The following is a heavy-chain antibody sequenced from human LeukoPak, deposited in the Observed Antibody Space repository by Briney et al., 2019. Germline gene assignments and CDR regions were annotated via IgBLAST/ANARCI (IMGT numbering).Heavy chain of an antibody. CDR3: AKDERNWNYNLASQTYD. CDR2: ISGSGVST. V-gene: IGHV3-23*01. J-gene: IGHJ4*02. D-gene: IGHD1-7*01. Sequence: ETLSLTCAVSGGSISSSNWWSWVRQPPGKGQEWVSGISGSGVSTYYADSVKGRFTVSRDNSKNSLYLQMSSLRAEDTAVYYCAKDERNWNYNLASQTYDWGQGTLVTVSS. CDR1: GGSISSSN.